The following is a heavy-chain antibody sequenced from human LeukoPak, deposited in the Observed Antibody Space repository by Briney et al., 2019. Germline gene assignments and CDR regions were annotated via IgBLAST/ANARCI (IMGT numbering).Heavy chain of an antibody. J-gene: IGHJ4*02. D-gene: IGHD3-10*01. CDR2: FNVGHGNT. CDR1: GYTFTTYA. Sequence: ASVKVSCKTSGYTFTTYAIHWARQAPGDRLEWMGCFNVGHGNTEYSERFQGRVTITTDASATTHFMELSSLRSEDAAVYYCASQYYYGPTGYCGGFDYWGQGTPVTVSS. V-gene: IGHV1-3*01. CDR3: ASQYYYGPTGYCGGFDY.